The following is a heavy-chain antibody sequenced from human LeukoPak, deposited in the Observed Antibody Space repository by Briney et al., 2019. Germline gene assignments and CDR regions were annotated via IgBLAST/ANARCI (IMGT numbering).Heavy chain of an antibody. CDR1: GFTFSSYD. J-gene: IGHJ4*02. CDR3: ARQNTPHGNFDY. D-gene: IGHD1-26*01. V-gene: IGHV3-13*01. CDR2: IGVAANT. Sequence: GGSLRLSCAASGFTFSSYDMHRVRQATGKGLEWVSAIGVAANTFYSGSVKGRFTISRENAKNSLYLLMTSLRAEDTAVYYCARQNTPHGNFDYWGQGILVTVSS.